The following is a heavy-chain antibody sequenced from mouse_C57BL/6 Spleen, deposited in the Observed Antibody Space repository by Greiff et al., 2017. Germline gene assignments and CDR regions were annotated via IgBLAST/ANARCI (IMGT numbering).Heavy chain of an antibody. CDR1: GYTFTSYW. V-gene: IGHV1-69*01. Sequence: VQLQQPGAELVMPGASVKLSCKASGYTFTSYWMHWVKQRPGQGLEWIGEIDPSDSYTNYNQKFKGKSTLTVDKSSSTAYMQLSSLTSEDSAVYYCRTGPYAMDYWGQGTSVTVSS. D-gene: IGHD4-1*01. CDR2: IDPSDSYT. J-gene: IGHJ4*01. CDR3: RTGPYAMDY.